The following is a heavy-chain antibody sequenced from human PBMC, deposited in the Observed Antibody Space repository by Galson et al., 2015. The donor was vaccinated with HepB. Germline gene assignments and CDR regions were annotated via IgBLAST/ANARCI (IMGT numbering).Heavy chain of an antibody. J-gene: IGHJ6*02. Sequence: CAISGDSVSSNSAVWNWIRQSPSRGLEWLGRTYYRSKWYKDYALFVKSRITINADTSRNQISLQLNSMTPEDTAVHYCAYGVDVWGQGTKVTVSS. CDR1: GDSVSSNSAV. CDR3: AYGVDV. V-gene: IGHV6-1*01. CDR2: TYYRSKWYK.